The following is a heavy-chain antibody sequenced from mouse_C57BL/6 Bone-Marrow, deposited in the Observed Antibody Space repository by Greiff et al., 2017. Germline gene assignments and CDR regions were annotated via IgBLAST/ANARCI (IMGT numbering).Heavy chain of an antibody. V-gene: IGHV10-3*01. CDR1: GFNFNTYA. CDR3: FRGFCSWFAY. J-gene: IGHJ3*01. CDR2: IRSKSSNYAT. Sequence: EVKLVESGGGLVQPKGSLKLSCAASGFNFNTYAMHWVRQAPGKGLEWVARIRSKSSNYATYSADSVQDSFTISRADSKRMPHLHMHNLKYEDTAMFYCFRGFCSWFAYWGQGTLVTVSA.